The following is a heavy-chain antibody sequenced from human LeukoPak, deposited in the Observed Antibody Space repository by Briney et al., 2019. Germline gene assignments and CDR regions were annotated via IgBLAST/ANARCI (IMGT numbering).Heavy chain of an antibody. CDR2: IKQDGSEK. CDR3: ARDRQRITIFGVVIGVGAFDI. Sequence: GGSLRLSCAASALTVTNTYMSWVRQAPGKGLEWVANIKQDGSEKYYVDSVKGRFTIPRDNAKNSLYLQMNSLRAEDTAVYYCARDRQRITIFGVVIGVGAFDIWGQGTMVTVSS. D-gene: IGHD3-3*01. V-gene: IGHV3-7*01. CDR1: ALTVTNTY. J-gene: IGHJ3*02.